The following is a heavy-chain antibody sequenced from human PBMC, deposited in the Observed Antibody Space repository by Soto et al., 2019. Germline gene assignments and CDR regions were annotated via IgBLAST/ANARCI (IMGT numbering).Heavy chain of an antibody. CDR2: ISHDGSNK. CDR3: ARDWQWRYNDY. Sequence: QVQLVESGGGVVQPGRSLRLSCAASGFTFSSYGIHWVRQAPGKGLEWVAVISHDGSNKYYADSVKGRFTISRDNSKNTLYLQMDSLRPEDTAMYYCARDWQWRYNDYCGQGTLVSVSS. V-gene: IGHV3-30-3*01. D-gene: IGHD6-19*01. J-gene: IGHJ4*02. CDR1: GFTFSSYG.